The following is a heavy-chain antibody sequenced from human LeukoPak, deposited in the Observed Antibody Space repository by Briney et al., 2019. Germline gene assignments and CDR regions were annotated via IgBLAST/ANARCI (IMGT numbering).Heavy chain of an antibody. D-gene: IGHD1-14*01. CDR2: IWYDGSNK. V-gene: IGHV3-33*01. Sequence: SGGSLRLSCAASGFTFSSYGMHWVRQAPGKGLEWVAVIWYDGSNKYYTDSVKGRFTISRDNSKNTLYLQMNSLRAEDTAAYYCARDPDRSTYGMDVWGQGTTVTVSS. J-gene: IGHJ6*02. CDR3: ARDPDRSTYGMDV. CDR1: GFTFSSYG.